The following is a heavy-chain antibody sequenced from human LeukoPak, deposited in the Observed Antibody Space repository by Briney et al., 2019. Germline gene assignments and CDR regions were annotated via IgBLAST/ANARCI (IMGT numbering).Heavy chain of an antibody. Sequence: SVKVSCKASGGTFSSYAISWVRQAPGQGLEWMGGIIPIFGTANYAQKFQGRVTITADESTSTAYMELSSLRSEDTAVYYCASEVRPHGIAAAGTHAFDIWGQGTMVTVSS. D-gene: IGHD6-13*01. CDR2: IIPIFGTA. CDR3: ASEVRPHGIAAAGTHAFDI. CDR1: GGTFSSYA. J-gene: IGHJ3*02. V-gene: IGHV1-69*13.